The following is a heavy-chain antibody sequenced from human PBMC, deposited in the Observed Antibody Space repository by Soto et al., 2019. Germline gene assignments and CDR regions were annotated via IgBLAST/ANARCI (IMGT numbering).Heavy chain of an antibody. J-gene: IGHJ5*01. CDR3: ARNAYSGFES. CDR1: GFTFSSDW. V-gene: IGHV3-74*01. Sequence: EVQLVESGGGLVQPGGSLRLSCAASGFTFSSDWMHWVRQAPGKGLVWVSRINSDGSSTGYADSVKGRFTISRDNAKSTLYLQMYSLRAEDTAVYYCARNAYSGFESWGQGTLVTVSS. D-gene: IGHD5-12*01. CDR2: INSDGSST.